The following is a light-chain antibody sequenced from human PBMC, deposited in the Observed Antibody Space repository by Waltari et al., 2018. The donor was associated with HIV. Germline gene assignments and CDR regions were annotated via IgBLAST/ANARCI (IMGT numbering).Light chain of an antibody. CDR1: RSNFGTGYD. CDR3: QSYDSSLNGHGV. V-gene: IGLV1-40*01. Sequence: QSLLTQAPSVSGAPGQRVTISSTASRSNFGTGYDVHWYHQPPGTAPKLLIYANNQRPSGVPGRFSGSKSATSASLVITGVQAEDEADYYCQSYDSSLNGHGVFGGGTKVTVL. CDR2: ANN. J-gene: IGLJ2*01.